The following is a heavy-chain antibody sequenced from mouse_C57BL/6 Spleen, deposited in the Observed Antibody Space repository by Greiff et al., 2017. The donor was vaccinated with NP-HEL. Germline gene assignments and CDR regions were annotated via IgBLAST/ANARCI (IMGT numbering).Heavy chain of an antibody. Sequence: VQLQQPGAELVRPGSSVKLSCKASGYTFTSYWMHWVKQRPIQGLEWIGNIDPSDSETHYNQKFKDKATLTVDKSSSTAYMQLSSLTSEDSAVYYCARRGTVDPYWYFDVWGTGTTVTVSS. D-gene: IGHD1-1*01. CDR2: IDPSDSET. J-gene: IGHJ1*03. CDR1: GYTFTSYW. CDR3: ARRGTVDPYWYFDV. V-gene: IGHV1-52*01.